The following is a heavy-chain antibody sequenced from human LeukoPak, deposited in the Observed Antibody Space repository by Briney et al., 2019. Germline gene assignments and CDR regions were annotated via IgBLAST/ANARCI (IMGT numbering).Heavy chain of an antibody. J-gene: IGHJ6*02. V-gene: IGHV3-15*01. D-gene: IGHD2-15*01. CDR3: TTDGPFCSGGSCYAYYYYYGMDV. Sequence: GGSLRLSCAASGFTFSNAWMSWVRQAPGKGLEWVGRIKSKTDGGTTDYAAPVKGRFTISRDDSKNTLYLQMNSLKTEDTAVYYCTTDGPFCSGGSCYAYYYYYGMDVWGQGTTVTVSS. CDR1: GFTFSNAW. CDR2: IKSKTDGGTT.